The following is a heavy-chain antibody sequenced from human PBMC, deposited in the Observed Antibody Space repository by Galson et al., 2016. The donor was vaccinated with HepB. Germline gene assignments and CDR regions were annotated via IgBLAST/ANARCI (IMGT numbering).Heavy chain of an antibody. Sequence: SLRLSCAASEFTFNNCPLHWVRQAPGKGLEWVAVLSHDGVTKFYADSVRARFTISRDNSKNTLYLQMNSLRAEDTAVYYCAKAGPSGIRYQDDWFDYWGQGTLVTVSS. D-gene: IGHD2-21*01. V-gene: IGHV3-30-3*01. J-gene: IGHJ4*02. CDR3: AKAGPSGIRYQDDWFDY. CDR1: EFTFNNCP. CDR2: LSHDGVTK.